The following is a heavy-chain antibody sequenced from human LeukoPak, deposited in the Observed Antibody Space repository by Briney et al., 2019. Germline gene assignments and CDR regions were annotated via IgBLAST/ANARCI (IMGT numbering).Heavy chain of an antibody. Sequence: GGSLRLSCAASGFIFSSYEMNWVRQAPGKGLEWVSYISSSSSTIYYADSVKGRFTISRDSAKNSLYLQMNSLRDEDTAVYYCARDYGDYGEYFDCWGQGTLVTVSS. D-gene: IGHD4-17*01. CDR1: GFIFSSYE. CDR2: ISSSSSTI. V-gene: IGHV3-48*03. CDR3: ARDYGDYGEYFDC. J-gene: IGHJ4*02.